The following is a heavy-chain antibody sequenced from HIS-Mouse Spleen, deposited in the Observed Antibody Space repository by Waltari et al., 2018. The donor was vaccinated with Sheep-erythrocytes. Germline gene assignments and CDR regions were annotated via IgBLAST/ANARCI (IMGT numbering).Heavy chain of an antibody. V-gene: IGHV1-8*01. J-gene: IGHJ4*02. D-gene: IGHD6-6*01. CDR3: ARGFWVYSSSSGFDY. Sequence: QVQLVQSGAEVKKPGASVKVSCKASGYTFTSYDINWVRQATGQGLEWMGWKNPNSGNKGNEQKFQGRVTRTRNTSISTAYMELSSLRSEDTAVYYCARGFWVYSSSSGFDYWGQGTLVTVSS. CDR1: GYTFTSYD. CDR2: KNPNSGNK.